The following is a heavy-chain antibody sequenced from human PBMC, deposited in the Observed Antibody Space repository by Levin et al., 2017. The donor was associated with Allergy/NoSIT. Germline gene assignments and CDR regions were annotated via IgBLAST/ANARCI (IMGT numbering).Heavy chain of an antibody. CDR2: IYPDDSDT. Sequence: KNGESLKISCKGSGHSFNIYWIGWVRQMPGKGLEWMGIIYPDDSDTRYSPSFQGQVTISVDKSSSTAYLQWSSLKASDTAMYYCARQNYYYDSSGYYGYFDYWGQGTLVTVSS. V-gene: IGHV5-51*01. D-gene: IGHD3-22*01. CDR3: ARQNYYYDSSGYYGYFDY. J-gene: IGHJ4*02. CDR1: GHSFNIYW.